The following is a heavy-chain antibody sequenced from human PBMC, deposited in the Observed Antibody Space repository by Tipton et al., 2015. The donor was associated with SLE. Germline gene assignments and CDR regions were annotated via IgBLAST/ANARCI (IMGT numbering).Heavy chain of an antibody. D-gene: IGHD2-15*01. CDR2: ISAYNGNT. J-gene: IGHJ3*02. Sequence: QSGPEVKKPGASVEVSCKASGYTFTSYGISWVRQAPGQGLEWMGWISAYNGNTNYEQKLQDRVTMTTDTSTSTAYMELRSLRSDDTAVYYCARDDSLVVVAATYAFDIWGQGTMVTVSS. CDR3: ARDDSLVVVAATYAFDI. V-gene: IGHV1-18*01. CDR1: GYTFTSYG.